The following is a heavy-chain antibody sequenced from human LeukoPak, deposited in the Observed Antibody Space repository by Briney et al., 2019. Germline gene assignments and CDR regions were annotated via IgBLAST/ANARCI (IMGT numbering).Heavy chain of an antibody. J-gene: IGHJ4*02. CDR3: AREFSD. V-gene: IGHV4-59*01. Sequence: PSETLSLTCTVSGGSSSAYYYTWIRQPPGKGLEWIVLIYNSGSTNYNPSLKSRVIISADTSKNQFSLKLTSVTAADTAVYYCAREFSDWGQGTLVTVSS. CDR2: IYNSGST. D-gene: IGHD6-19*01. CDR1: GGSSSAYY.